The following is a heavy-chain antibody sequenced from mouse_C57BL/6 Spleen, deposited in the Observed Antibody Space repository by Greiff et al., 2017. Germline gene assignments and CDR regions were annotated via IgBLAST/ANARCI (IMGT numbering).Heavy chain of an antibody. CDR3: AKNYGTGTSGYFDV. D-gene: IGHD4-1*01. Sequence: VQLQQSGPGLVQPSQSLSITCTVSGFSLTSYGVHWVRQSPGKGLEWLGVIWRGGSTDYNAAFMSRLSITKDNSKSQVFFKMNSLQADDTAIYYCAKNYGTGTSGYFDVWGTGTTVTVSS. CDR2: IWRGGST. V-gene: IGHV2-5*01. J-gene: IGHJ1*03. CDR1: GFSLTSYG.